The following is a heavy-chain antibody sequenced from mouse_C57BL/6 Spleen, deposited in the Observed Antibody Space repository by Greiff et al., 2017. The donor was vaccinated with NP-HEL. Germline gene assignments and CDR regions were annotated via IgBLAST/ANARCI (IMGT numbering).Heavy chain of an antibody. CDR2: ISSGGDYI. CDR1: GFTFSSYA. J-gene: IGHJ1*03. CDR3: TIYYGYDGWYFDV. Sequence: EVKVVESGEGLVKPGGSLKLSCAASGFTFSSYAMSWVRQTPEKRLEWVAYISSGGDYIYYADTVKGRFTISRDNARNTLYLQMSSLKSEDTAMYYWTIYYGYDGWYFDVWGTGTTVTVSS. V-gene: IGHV5-9-1*02. D-gene: IGHD2-2*01.